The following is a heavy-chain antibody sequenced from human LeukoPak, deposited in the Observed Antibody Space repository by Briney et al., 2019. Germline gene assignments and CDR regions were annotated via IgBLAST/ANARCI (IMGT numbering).Heavy chain of an antibody. CDR3: ARAQGPYSSPVY. CDR2: IYSGGST. CDR1: GFTVSSNY. Sequence: GGSLRLSCAASGFTVSSNYMSWVREAPGKGLEWVSVIYSGGSTYYADSVKGRFTISRDNSKNTLYLQMNSLRAEDTAVYYCARAQGPYSSPVYWGQGTLVTVSS. D-gene: IGHD6-13*01. V-gene: IGHV3-53*01. J-gene: IGHJ4*02.